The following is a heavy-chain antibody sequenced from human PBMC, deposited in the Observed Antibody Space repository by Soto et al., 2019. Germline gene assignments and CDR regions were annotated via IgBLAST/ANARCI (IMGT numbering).Heavy chain of an antibody. V-gene: IGHV3-21*01. CDR1: GFTFSSYS. CDR3: ARGLRFLEWLSHPYYFDY. J-gene: IGHJ4*02. CDR2: ISSSSSYI. D-gene: IGHD3-3*01. Sequence: PGGSLRLSCAASGFTFSSYSMNWVRQAPGKGLEWVSSISSSSSYIYYADSVKGRFTISRDNAKNSLYLQMNSLRAEDTAVYYCARGLRFLEWLSHPYYFDYWGQGTLVTVSS.